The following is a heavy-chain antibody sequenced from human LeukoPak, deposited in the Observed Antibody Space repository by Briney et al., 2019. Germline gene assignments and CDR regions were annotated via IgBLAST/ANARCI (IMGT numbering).Heavy chain of an antibody. CDR2: INHSGST. CDR3: ARGLPKRGAFLTGYYYFDY. CDR1: GGSFSGYY. Sequence: PSETLSLTCAVYGGSFSGYYWSWLRQPPGKGLEWVGEINHSGSTNYNPSLKSRVTISVDTSKNQFSLKLSSVTAADTAVYYCARGLPKRGAFLTGYYYFDYWGQGTLVTVSS. J-gene: IGHJ4*02. V-gene: IGHV4-34*01. D-gene: IGHD3-9*01.